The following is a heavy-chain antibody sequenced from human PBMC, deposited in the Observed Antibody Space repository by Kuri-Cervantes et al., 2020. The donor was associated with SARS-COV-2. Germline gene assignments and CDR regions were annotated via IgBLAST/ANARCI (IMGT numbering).Heavy chain of an antibody. J-gene: IGHJ4*02. V-gene: IGHV3-30-3*01. CDR2: ISYDGSNK. Sequence: GESLKIPCAASGFTFSSYAMHWVRQAPGKGLEWVAVISYDGSNKYYADSVKGRFTISRDNSKNTLYLQMNSLRAEDTAVYYCAREFCFRSGGSCPLIFDYWGQGTLVTVSS. CDR1: GFTFSSYA. D-gene: IGHD2-15*01. CDR3: AREFCFRSGGSCPLIFDY.